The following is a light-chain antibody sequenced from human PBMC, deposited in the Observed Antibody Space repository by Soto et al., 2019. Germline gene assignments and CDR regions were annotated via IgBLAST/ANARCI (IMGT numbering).Light chain of an antibody. CDR3: QKYVTSPAWT. V-gene: IGKV3-20*01. CDR1: QSVTSRY. Sequence: EIVLTQSPGTLSLSPGERATLSCRASQSVTSRYLAWYQQKPGQAPRLLIYGASSRAAGIPDRFSGSGSGTDFTLTISRLEPEDFAVYYWQKYVTSPAWTLGPGTKVEVK. CDR2: GAS. J-gene: IGKJ1*01.